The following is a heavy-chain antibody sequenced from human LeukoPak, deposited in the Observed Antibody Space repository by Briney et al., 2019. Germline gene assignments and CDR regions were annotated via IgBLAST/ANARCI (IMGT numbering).Heavy chain of an antibody. Sequence: ASVKVSCNASGYTFTSYGISWVRQAPGQGLEWMGWISTYNGNTKYAQKLQGRVTMTTDTSTTTAYMELRSLTSDDTAVYYCARASGSNGYFDYWGQGTLVTVSS. CDR2: ISTYNGNT. V-gene: IGHV1-18*01. J-gene: IGHJ4*02. CDR3: ARASGSNGYFDY. D-gene: IGHD1-26*01. CDR1: GYTFTSYG.